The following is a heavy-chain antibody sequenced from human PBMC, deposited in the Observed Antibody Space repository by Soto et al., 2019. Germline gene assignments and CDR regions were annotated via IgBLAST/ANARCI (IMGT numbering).Heavy chain of an antibody. V-gene: IGHV4-61*01. J-gene: IGHJ4*02. CDR3: ARDSGYYYGSGNSLGLHS. D-gene: IGHD3-10*01. CDR1: GGSVNSGSYY. Sequence: PSETLSLTCTLSGGSVNSGSYYWNWIRQPPGKGLEWIGNVYYSGSTNYNPSLKSRVTISVDTSKNQFSLKLRSVTAADTAVYFCARDSGYYYGSGNSLGLHSWGQGTLVTVSS. CDR2: VYYSGST.